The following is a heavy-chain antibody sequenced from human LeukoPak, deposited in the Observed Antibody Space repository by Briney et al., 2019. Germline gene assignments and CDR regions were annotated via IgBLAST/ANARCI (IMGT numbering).Heavy chain of an antibody. Sequence: ASVKVSCKASGYTFTSYDINWVRQATGQGPEWMGWMNPNSGNTGYAQKFQGRVTMTRNTSISTAYMELSSLRSEDTAVYYCARGKTYYDILTGQYYYYYYGMDVWGQGTTVTVSS. CDR2: MNPNSGNT. J-gene: IGHJ6*02. CDR3: ARGKTYYDILTGQYYYYYYGMDV. V-gene: IGHV1-8*01. D-gene: IGHD3-9*01. CDR1: GYTFTSYD.